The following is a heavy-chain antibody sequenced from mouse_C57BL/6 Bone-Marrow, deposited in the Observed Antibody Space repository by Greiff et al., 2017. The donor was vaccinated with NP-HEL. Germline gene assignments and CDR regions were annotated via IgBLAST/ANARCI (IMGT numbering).Heavy chain of an antibody. Sequence: EVKLQESGPGLVKPSQSLSLTCSVTGYSITSGYYWNWIRQFPGNKLEWMGYISYDGSNNYNPSLKNRISITRDTSKNQFFLKLNSVTTEDTATYYCARGYSNVFAYWGQGTLVTVSA. D-gene: IGHD2-5*01. J-gene: IGHJ3*01. CDR2: ISYDGSN. CDR1: GYSITSGYY. CDR3: ARGYSNVFAY. V-gene: IGHV3-6*01.